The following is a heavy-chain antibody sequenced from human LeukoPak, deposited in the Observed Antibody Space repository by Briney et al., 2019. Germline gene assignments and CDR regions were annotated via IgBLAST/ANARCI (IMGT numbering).Heavy chain of an antibody. CDR1: GDSISSGGSISSGIW. CDR2: IHHSGRT. Sequence: PSETLSLTCSVSGDSISSGGSISSGIWWNWVRQPPGKGLEWIGEIHHSGRTSYNPSLKSRFTLSVDKSKNQISLNLTSVTAADTAVYYCARGQGAAPFDYWGQGTLVTVSS. V-gene: IGHV4/OR15-8*01. J-gene: IGHJ4*02. D-gene: IGHD2-15*01. CDR3: ARGQGAAPFDY.